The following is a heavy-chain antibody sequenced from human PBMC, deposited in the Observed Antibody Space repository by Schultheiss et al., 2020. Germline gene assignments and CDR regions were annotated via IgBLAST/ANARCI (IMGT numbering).Heavy chain of an antibody. CDR3: ASDGDDYNKFDF. V-gene: IGHV3-23*01. D-gene: IGHD4/OR15-4a*01. CDR1: GFTFSSYA. Sequence: GGSLRLSCVASGFTFSSYAMTWVRQAPGKGLEWVSVISGSGGNAYYADSVKGRFTISRDNSKNTLYLQMSSLRVEDTALYYCASDGDDYNKFDFWGQGALVTVSS. CDR2: ISGSGGNA. J-gene: IGHJ4*02.